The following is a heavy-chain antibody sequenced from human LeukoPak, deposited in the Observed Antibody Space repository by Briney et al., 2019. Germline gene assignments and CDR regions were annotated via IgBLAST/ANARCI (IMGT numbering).Heavy chain of an antibody. CDR1: GGSISSYY. Sequence: NPSETLSLTCTVSGGSISSYYWSWIRQTPGKGLEWIGYNYDSGSTNYNPSLKSRVTISVDTSKNQFSLKLSSVTAADTAVYYCARGGSGYDSFYYYGMDVWGQGTTVTVSS. D-gene: IGHD5-12*01. CDR2: NYDSGST. CDR3: ARGGSGYDSFYYYGMDV. J-gene: IGHJ6*02. V-gene: IGHV4-59*01.